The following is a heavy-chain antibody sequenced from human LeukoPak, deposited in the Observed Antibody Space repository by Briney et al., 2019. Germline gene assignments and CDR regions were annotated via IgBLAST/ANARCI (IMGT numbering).Heavy chain of an antibody. Sequence: PSETLSLTCTVSAGSISSSSYYWGWIRQPPGKGLEWIGNVYYSGNTYYNPSLRSRVTMSVDTSKNQFSLRLTSVTAADTAVYYCATYPYSGRSGWQALDYWGQGALVTVSS. V-gene: IGHV4-39*01. CDR3: ATYPYSGRSGWQALDY. D-gene: IGHD5-12*01. J-gene: IGHJ4*02. CDR1: AGSISSSSYY. CDR2: VYYSGNT.